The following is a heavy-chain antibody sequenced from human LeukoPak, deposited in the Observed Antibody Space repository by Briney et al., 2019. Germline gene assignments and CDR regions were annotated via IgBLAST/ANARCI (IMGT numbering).Heavy chain of an antibody. CDR2: IYPGDSDT. J-gene: IGHJ5*02. V-gene: IGHV5-51*01. Sequence: GESLKISCKGSGYTFSSYWIDWVRLMPGKGLEWMGIIYPGDSDTRYSPSFQGQITISVDKSINTVYLEWSSLKASDTAIYYCARRAMPAAGMAWFDPWGQGTLVTVSS. CDR1: GYTFSSYW. CDR3: ARRAMPAAGMAWFDP. D-gene: IGHD6-13*01.